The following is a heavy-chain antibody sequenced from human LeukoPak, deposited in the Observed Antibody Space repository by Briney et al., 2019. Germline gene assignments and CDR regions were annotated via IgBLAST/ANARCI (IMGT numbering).Heavy chain of an antibody. CDR3: ARSNLGWVPAAINVYYYGMDV. V-gene: IGHV3-21*01. D-gene: IGHD2-2*01. CDR2: ISSSSSYI. Sequence: PGGSLRLSCAASGFTFSSYSMNWVRQAPGKGLEWVSSISSSSSYIYYADSVKGRFTISRDNVKNSLYLQMNSLRAEDTAVYYCARSNLGWVPAAINVYYYGMDVWGQGTTVTVSS. CDR1: GFTFSSYS. J-gene: IGHJ6*02.